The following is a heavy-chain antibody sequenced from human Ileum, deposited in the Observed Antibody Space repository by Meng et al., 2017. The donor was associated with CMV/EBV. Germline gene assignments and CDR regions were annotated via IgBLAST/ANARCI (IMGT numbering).Heavy chain of an antibody. J-gene: IGHJ4*02. CDR1: GFTFSSNW. CDR2: INNDASRA. D-gene: IGHD1-26*01. Sequence: LSCAASGFTFSSNWMHWVRQAPGQGLVWLSYINNDASRASYADSVKGRFTISRDNTKNTMYLQINSLRAEDTAVYYCARTWMEHFDYWGQGTLVTVSS. CDR3: ARTWMEHFDY. V-gene: IGHV3-74*01.